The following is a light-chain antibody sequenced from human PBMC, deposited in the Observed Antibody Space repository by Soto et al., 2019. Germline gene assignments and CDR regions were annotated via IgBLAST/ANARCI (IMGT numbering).Light chain of an antibody. Sequence: QPVLTQSPSASASLGASVKLTCTLSSGHSNYAIAWHQQRPEKGPRYLMKLNSDGSHSNGDVITDRFSGSISGAERYLTISSLQSEDESDYYCQIWGNGNQVFGGGTKLTVL. CDR1: SGHSNYA. CDR2: LNSDGSH. J-gene: IGLJ2*01. V-gene: IGLV4-69*01. CDR3: QIWGNGNQV.